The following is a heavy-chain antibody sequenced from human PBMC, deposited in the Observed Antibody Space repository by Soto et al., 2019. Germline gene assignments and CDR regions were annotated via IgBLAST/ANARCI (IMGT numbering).Heavy chain of an antibody. Sequence: QVQLVESGGGVVQPGRSLRLSCAASGFTFSSYAMHWVRQAPGKGLEWVAVISYDGSNKYYADSVKGRFTLSRDNSKNTLYLQMNSLRAGDTAVYYCAREDGDYVLSPLFDPWGQGTLVTVSS. CDR3: AREDGDYVLSPLFDP. CDR2: ISYDGSNK. D-gene: IGHD4-17*01. J-gene: IGHJ5*02. CDR1: GFTFSSYA. V-gene: IGHV3-30-3*01.